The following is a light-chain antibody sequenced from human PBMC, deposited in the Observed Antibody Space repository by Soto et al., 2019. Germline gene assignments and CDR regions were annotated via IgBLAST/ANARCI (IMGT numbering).Light chain of an antibody. J-gene: IGLJ1*01. V-gene: IGLV3-21*04. Sequence: SSELTQPPSVSVAPGKTVRITCGGNNIGSKSVHWYQQKPGQAPVLVIYYDSDRPSGIPERFSGSNSGNTATLTISRVEAGDEADYYCQVWDSSSDPRGVFGTGTKLTVL. CDR2: YDS. CDR3: QVWDSSSDPRGV. CDR1: NIGSKS.